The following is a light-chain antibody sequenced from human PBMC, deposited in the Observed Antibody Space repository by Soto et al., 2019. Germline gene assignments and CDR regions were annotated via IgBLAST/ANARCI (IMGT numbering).Light chain of an antibody. J-gene: IGKJ2*01. V-gene: IGKV1-39*01. CDR2: EAS. Sequence: DIQMTQSPSSLSASVGDRVTITCRASQSISSHLNWYQQKPGKTPELLIYEASSLQSGVPSRFSSSGSGTDLTLTISTLQSVDFATYYCQHSYNAPYTFGQGTNLEIK. CDR1: QSISSH. CDR3: QHSYNAPYT.